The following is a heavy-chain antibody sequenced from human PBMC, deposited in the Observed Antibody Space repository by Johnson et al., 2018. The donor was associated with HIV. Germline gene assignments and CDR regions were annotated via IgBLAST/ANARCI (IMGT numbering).Heavy chain of an antibody. CDR3: ARDPMVRGAGGFDI. Sequence: VQLVESGGGLVQPGGSLRLSCAASGFTFSSYAMHWVRQAPGKGLEWVAVIAYDGSNTYYAHSVKGRFTLSRDNSKNTLYLQMNSLRAEDTAVYYCARDPMVRGAGGFDIWGQGTMVTVSS. V-gene: IGHV3-30-3*01. CDR2: IAYDGSNT. J-gene: IGHJ3*02. D-gene: IGHD3-10*01. CDR1: GFTFSSYA.